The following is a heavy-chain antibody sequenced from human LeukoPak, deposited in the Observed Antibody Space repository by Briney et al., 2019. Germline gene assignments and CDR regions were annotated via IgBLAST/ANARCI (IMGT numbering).Heavy chain of an antibody. CDR3: ARENYDSSGYYYTAFDY. D-gene: IGHD3-22*01. CDR2: IIPIFGTA. Sequence: ASVKVSCKASGGTFSSYAISWVRQAPGQGLEWMGGIIPIFGTANYAQKSQGRVTITADESTSTAYMELSSLRSEDTAVYYCARENYDSSGYYYTAFDYWGQGTLVTVSS. V-gene: IGHV1-69*13. CDR1: GGTFSSYA. J-gene: IGHJ4*02.